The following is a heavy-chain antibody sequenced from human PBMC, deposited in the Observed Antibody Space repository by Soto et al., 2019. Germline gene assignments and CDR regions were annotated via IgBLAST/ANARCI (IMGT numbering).Heavy chain of an antibody. V-gene: IGHV1-3*01. CDR1: GYSFTNYA. D-gene: IGHD6-6*01. Sequence: ASVKVSCKTSGYSFTNYAIHWVRQAPGESLEWLGWINAGVGETKYSQILQGRVTITRDTSANTAYMELRSLRYEDTAVYYCATDGLSSSGGHWIDPWGQGTLVTV. J-gene: IGHJ5*02. CDR3: ATDGLSSSGGHWIDP. CDR2: INAGVGET.